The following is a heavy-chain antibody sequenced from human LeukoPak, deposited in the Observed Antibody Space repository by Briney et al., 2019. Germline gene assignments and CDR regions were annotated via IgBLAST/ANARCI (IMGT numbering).Heavy chain of an antibody. Sequence: GESLKISCKGSGYRFTSDWIGWVRQMPGKGLEWMGIIYPGDSDTRYSPSFQGQVTISADKSVNTAYLQWSSLKASDTAMYYCARSSAYCGGDCLGYWGQGTLVTVSS. D-gene: IGHD2-21*02. CDR1: GYRFTSDW. CDR2: IYPGDSDT. V-gene: IGHV5-51*01. CDR3: ARSSAYCGGDCLGY. J-gene: IGHJ4*02.